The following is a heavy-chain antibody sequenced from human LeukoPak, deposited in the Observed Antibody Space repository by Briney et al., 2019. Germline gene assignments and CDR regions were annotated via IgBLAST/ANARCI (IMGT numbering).Heavy chain of an antibody. D-gene: IGHD2-15*01. Sequence: PPGTLSLTCTLSGGSISSSSYYWGWIRQPPGKWLEWIGSIYYSGSTYYNPSLKSRVTISVDTSKNQFSLKLSSVTAADTAVYYCARTASMVAPRTTSLQDYYYMDVWGKGTTVTVSS. CDR3: ARTASMVAPRTTSLQDYYYMDV. CDR2: IYYSGST. V-gene: IGHV4-39*01. J-gene: IGHJ6*03. CDR1: GGSISSSSYY.